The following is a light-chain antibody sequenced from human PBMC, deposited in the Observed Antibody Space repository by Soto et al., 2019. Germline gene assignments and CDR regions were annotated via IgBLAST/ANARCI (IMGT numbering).Light chain of an antibody. CDR1: SSNIGAGYD. CDR2: GNI. J-gene: IGLJ1*01. V-gene: IGLV1-40*01. CDR3: QSYDSSLSHYV. Sequence: QSDLTQPPSVSGAPGQRVTISCTGSSSNIGAGYDVDWYQQLPGTAPRLLIYGNINRPSGVPDRFSGSKSGTSASLAITGLQAEDEADYYCQSYDSSLSHYVFGTGTKVTVL.